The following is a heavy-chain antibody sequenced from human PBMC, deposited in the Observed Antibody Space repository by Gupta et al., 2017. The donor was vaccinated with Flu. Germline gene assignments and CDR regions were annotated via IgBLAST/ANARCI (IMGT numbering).Heavy chain of an antibody. D-gene: IGHD2-15*01. J-gene: IGHJ3*02. CDR1: FGSYA. CDR2: MVVDSDAT. Sequence: FGSYAMNGVRQAPGKGLEWVSTMVVDSDATYYAGSVKGRFTISGDISKSTLYLQMNSLRAEDTAIYYCARRSCRAASCHTNDAFDIWGQGTMVTVSS. CDR3: ARRSCRAASCHTNDAFDI. V-gene: IGHV3-23*01.